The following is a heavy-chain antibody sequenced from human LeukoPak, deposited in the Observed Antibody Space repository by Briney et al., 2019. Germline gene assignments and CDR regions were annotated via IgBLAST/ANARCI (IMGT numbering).Heavy chain of an antibody. V-gene: IGHV4-39*07. CDR3: ARDRFGGSGSYGRGYYYYYMDV. Sequence: SETLSLTCTVSGGSISSSSYYWGWIRQPPGKGLEWVGHMYYRGNTFYNPSLKSRVTISVDTSKNQFSLKLRSVTAADTAVYYCARDRFGGSGSYGRGYYYYYMDVWGKGTTVTVSS. CDR2: MYYRGNT. J-gene: IGHJ6*03. CDR1: GGSISSSSYY. D-gene: IGHD3-10*01.